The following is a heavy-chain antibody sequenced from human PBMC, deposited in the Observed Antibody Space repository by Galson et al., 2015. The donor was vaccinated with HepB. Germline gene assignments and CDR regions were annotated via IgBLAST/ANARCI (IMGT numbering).Heavy chain of an antibody. CDR3: AKDHGQLLYQAFDY. Sequence: SLRLSCAASGFTFSSYGMHWVRQAPGKGLEWVAVISYDGSNKYYADSVKGRFTISRDNSKNTLYLQMNSLRAEDTAVYYCAKDHGQLLYQAFDYWGQGTLVTVSS. V-gene: IGHV3-30*18. J-gene: IGHJ4*02. CDR2: ISYDGSNK. CDR1: GFTFSSYG. D-gene: IGHD2-2*02.